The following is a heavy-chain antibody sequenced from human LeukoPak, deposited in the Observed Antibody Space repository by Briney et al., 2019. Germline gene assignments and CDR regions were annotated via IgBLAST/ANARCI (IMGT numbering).Heavy chain of an antibody. Sequence: GGSLRLSCAASGFTLSSYAMHWVRQAPGKGLEWVAVISYDESNKYYADSVKGRFTISRDNSKNTLYLQMNSLRAEDTAVYYCARDYGRLLFDYWGQGTLVTVSS. CDR2: ISYDESNK. CDR3: ARDYGRLLFDY. CDR1: GFTLSSYA. D-gene: IGHD2-21*02. J-gene: IGHJ4*02. V-gene: IGHV3-30-3*01.